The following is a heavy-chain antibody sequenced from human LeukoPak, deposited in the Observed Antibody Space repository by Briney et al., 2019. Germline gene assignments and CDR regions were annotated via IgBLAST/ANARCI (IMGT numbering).Heavy chain of an antibody. CDR2: ISSSGSTI. V-gene: IGHV3-11*01. Sequence: GGSLRLSCAASGFTFSDYYMSWIRQAPGKRLEWVSYISSSGSTIYYADSVKGRFTISRDNAKNSLYLQMNSLRAEDTAVYYCARDAAYYYGSGTYYGMDVWGQGTTVTVSS. CDR1: GFTFSDYY. CDR3: ARDAAYYYGSGTYYGMDV. J-gene: IGHJ6*02. D-gene: IGHD3-10*01.